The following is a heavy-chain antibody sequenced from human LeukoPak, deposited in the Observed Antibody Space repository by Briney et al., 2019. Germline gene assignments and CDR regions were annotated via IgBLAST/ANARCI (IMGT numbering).Heavy chain of an antibody. CDR2: IKSKTDGGTT. CDR3: LGTVYRTS. V-gene: IGHV3-15*01. Sequence: PGGSLRLSCAASGFTFSDAWMSWVRQAPGKGLEWVGRIKSKTDGGTTDYAAPVKGRFTISRDDSKNTLYLQMNSLETEDTAVYYCLGTVYRTSWGQGPLVTVSS. D-gene: IGHD4-17*01. CDR1: GFTFSDAW. J-gene: IGHJ4*02.